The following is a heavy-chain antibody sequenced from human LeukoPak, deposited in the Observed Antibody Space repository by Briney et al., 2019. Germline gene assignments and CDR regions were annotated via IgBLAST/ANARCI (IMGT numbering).Heavy chain of an antibody. CDR1: GFTFSNCG. CDR3: AKGGKTYGSGSYSSDY. CDR2: ISPSGAST. J-gene: IGHJ4*02. Sequence: PGGSLRLSCAASGFTFSNCGMSWVRQAPGKGLEWVSGISPSGASTYYADSLKGRFTISRDNSKNMLNLQMNSLRAEDTAVYYCAKGGKTYGSGSYSSDYWGLGTLVTVSS. V-gene: IGHV3-23*01. D-gene: IGHD3-10*01.